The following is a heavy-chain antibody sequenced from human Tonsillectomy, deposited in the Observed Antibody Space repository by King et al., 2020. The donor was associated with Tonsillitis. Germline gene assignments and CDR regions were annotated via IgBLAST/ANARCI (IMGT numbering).Heavy chain of an antibody. Sequence: QLQESGPGLVKPSETLSLTCTVSGGSISSYYCSWIRQPPGKGLEWIGYINYSGSTNYNPSRKGRVTISVDTSKNQFSLKLSPWTAADTAVYYCAGLNYDKNPDYWGQGTLVTVSS. D-gene: IGHD3-22*01. CDR1: GGSISSYY. CDR3: AGLNYDKNPDY. CDR2: INYSGST. V-gene: IGHV4-59*08. J-gene: IGHJ4*02.